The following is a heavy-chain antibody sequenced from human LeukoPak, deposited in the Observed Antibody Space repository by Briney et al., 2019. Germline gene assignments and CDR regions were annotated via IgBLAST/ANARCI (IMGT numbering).Heavy chain of an antibody. J-gene: IGHJ4*02. V-gene: IGHV4-30-2*01. Sequence: SETLSLTCAVSGGSISSGGYSWRWIRQPPGKGLEWIGYIYHSGRTYYNPSLKSRVTISVDRSKNQFSLKLSSVTAADTAVYYCARERGPDYGDTPIFDYWGQGTLVTVSS. CDR2: IYHSGRT. CDR1: GGSISSGGYS. D-gene: IGHD4-17*01. CDR3: ARERGPDYGDTPIFDY.